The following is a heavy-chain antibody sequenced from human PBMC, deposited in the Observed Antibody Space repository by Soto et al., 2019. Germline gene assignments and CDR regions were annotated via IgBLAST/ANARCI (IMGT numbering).Heavy chain of an antibody. CDR3: AKSAGGRWELARYGMDV. V-gene: IGHV3-23*01. CDR1: GFTFSSYA. J-gene: IGHJ6*02. Sequence: EVQLLESGGGLVQPGGSLRLSCAASGFTFSSYAMSWVRQAPGKGLEWVSAISGSGGSTYYADSVKGRFTISRDNSKNTMYLQMNSLRAEDTAVYYCAKSAGGRWELARYGMDVWGQGTTVTVSS. CDR2: ISGSGGST. D-gene: IGHD1-26*01.